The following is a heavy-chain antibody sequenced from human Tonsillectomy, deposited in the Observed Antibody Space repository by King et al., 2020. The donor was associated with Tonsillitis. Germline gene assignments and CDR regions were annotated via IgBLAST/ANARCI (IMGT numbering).Heavy chain of an antibody. Sequence: QLQESGPGLVKPSQTLSLTCTVSGGSISSGGYYWSWIRQHPGKGLEWIGYIYYSGSTYYNPSLKSRVTISVDTSKNQFSLKLSSLTAADTAVYYCAGGRAVVRGPITNWFDPWGQGTLVTVSS. V-gene: IGHV4-31*03. CDR2: IYYSGST. J-gene: IGHJ5*02. CDR1: GGSISSGGYY. D-gene: IGHD3-10*01. CDR3: AGGRAVVRGPITNWFDP.